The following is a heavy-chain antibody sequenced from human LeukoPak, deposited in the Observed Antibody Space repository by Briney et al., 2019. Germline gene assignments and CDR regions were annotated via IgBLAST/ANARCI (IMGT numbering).Heavy chain of an antibody. Sequence: SVKVSCKASRGTFSSYAIRWVRQAPGQGLEWMGGIIPIFGTANYAQKFQGRVTMTEDTSTDTAYMELSSLRSEDTAVYYCATLPTDYGDYVFDYWGQGTLVTVSS. CDR3: ATLPTDYGDYVFDY. J-gene: IGHJ4*02. D-gene: IGHD4-17*01. CDR1: RGTFSSYA. V-gene: IGHV1-69*06. CDR2: IIPIFGTA.